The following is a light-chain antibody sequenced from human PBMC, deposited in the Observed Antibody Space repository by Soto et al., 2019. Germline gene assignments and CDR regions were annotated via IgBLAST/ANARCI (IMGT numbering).Light chain of an antibody. CDR2: DAS. Sequence: DIQMTKSPSTLSASVGDRVTITCRASQSISNWLAWYQQKPGKAPKLLIYDASSLESGVPSRFSGSGSGADFTLTISSLKNDDFATYYCQQYNSNSWTFGQGTKVDIK. V-gene: IGKV1-5*01. J-gene: IGKJ1*01. CDR1: QSISNW. CDR3: QQYNSNSWT.